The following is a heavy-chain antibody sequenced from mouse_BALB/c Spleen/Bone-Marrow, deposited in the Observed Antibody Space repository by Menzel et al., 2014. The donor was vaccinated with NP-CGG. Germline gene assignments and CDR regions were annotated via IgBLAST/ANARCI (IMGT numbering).Heavy chain of an antibody. CDR2: ILPGSSTT. CDR1: GYTFSSYW. Sequence: VQVVESGPELVKPGASVKISCKATGYTFSSYWIEWVKQRPGHGLEWIGEILPGSSTTNFNEKFKGKATFTADTSSNTAYMQLSSLTSEDSAVYYCARSPYWGQGTLVTVSA. V-gene: IGHV1-9*01. CDR3: ARSPY. J-gene: IGHJ3*01.